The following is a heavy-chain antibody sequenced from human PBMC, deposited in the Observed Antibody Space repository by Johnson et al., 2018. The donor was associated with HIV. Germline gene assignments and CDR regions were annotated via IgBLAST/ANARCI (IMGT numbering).Heavy chain of an antibody. CDR3: ARACRDGYTCDAYDI. CDR1: RFTFTNYA. V-gene: IGHV3-30-3*01. J-gene: IGHJ3*02. CDR2: ISYDGSNK. D-gene: IGHD5-24*01. Sequence: QVQLVESGGGVVQPGRSLRLSCAASRFTFTNYAMHWVRQAPGKGLEWVAVISYDGSNKYYADSVKGRFTISRDNSKNTLYLQMNSLRAEDTAVFYCARACRDGYTCDAYDIWGQGTMVTVSS.